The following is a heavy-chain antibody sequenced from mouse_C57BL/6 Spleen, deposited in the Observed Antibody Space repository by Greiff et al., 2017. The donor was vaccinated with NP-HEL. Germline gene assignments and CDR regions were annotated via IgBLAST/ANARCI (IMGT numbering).Heavy chain of an antibody. CDR3: ARQGLPWFAY. CDR1: GFTFSSYG. Sequence: EVKLMESGGDLVKPGGSLKLSCAASGFTFSSYGMSWVRQTPDKRLEWVATISSGGSYTYYPDSVKGRFTISRDNAKNTLYLQMSSLKSEDTAMYYCARQGLPWFAYWGQGTLVTVSA. CDR2: ISSGGSYT. V-gene: IGHV5-6*01. J-gene: IGHJ3*01.